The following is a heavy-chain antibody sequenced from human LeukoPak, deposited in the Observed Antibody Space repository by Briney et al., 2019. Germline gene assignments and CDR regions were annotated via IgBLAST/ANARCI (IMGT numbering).Heavy chain of an antibody. J-gene: IGHJ6*02. CDR1: GGSISTYY. CDR3: ARGTGATNLYGMDL. Sequence: PSETLSLTCTVSGGSISTYYWNWIRQPPGKGLEWIGYVYYSGTTYQNPSLKSRVTISVDMSKNQLSLKLNSVTAADTAVYYCARGTGATNLYGMDLWGQGTTVAVS. D-gene: IGHD1-14*01. CDR2: VYYSGTT. V-gene: IGHV4-59*01.